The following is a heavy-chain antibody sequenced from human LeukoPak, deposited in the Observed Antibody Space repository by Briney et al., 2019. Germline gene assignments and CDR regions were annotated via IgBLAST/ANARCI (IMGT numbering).Heavy chain of an antibody. CDR3: ARETYVDGGFDP. CDR2: IYYSGST. V-gene: IGHV4-39*07. Sequence: PSETLSLTCTVSGGSISSSSYYWGWLRQPPGTGLEWIGSIYYSGSTYYNPSLKSRVTISVDTSKNQFSLKLSSVTAADTAVYYCARETYVDGGFDPWGQGTLVTVSS. J-gene: IGHJ5*02. D-gene: IGHD3-10*02. CDR1: GGSISSSSYY.